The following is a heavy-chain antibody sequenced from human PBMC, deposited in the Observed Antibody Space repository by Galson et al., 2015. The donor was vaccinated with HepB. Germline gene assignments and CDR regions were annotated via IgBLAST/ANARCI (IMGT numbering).Heavy chain of an antibody. CDR2: MSGSGYSV. V-gene: IGHV3-23*01. D-gene: IGHD3-3*01. J-gene: IGHJ5*02. Sequence: SLRLSCAASGFTFSNFGMHWVRQAPGKGLEWVSGMSGSGYSVYYADAVKGRFTISRDNPKKTLYLQMTSLRAEDTAVYYCAKEERFYDFWSGYFSSWGQGSLVIVSS. CDR3: AKEERFYDFWSGYFSS. CDR1: GFTFSNFG.